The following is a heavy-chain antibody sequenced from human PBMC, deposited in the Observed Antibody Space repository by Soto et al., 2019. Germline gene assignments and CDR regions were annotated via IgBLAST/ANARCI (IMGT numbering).Heavy chain of an antibody. CDR1: GFTFSSYW. J-gene: IGHJ4*02. V-gene: IGHV3-7*03. Sequence: VQLVDSGGGLVQPGESLRLSCAASGFTFSSYWMNWVRQAPGKGLEWVASIKPDGTEKYYVDSVKGRFTISRDNARDSLYLQLNTLRAEDTAVYCCAREKQMYYDFWSGTSYYFDYWGQGTLVTVSS. CDR3: AREKQMYYDFWSGTSYYFDY. D-gene: IGHD3-3*01. CDR2: IKPDGTEK.